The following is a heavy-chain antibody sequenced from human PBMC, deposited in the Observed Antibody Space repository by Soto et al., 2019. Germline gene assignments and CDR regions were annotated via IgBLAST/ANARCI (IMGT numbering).Heavy chain of an antibody. CDR1: GGSFSGYY. CDR3: ARGLLEYCSGGSCYLRRDYYYYYYMDV. D-gene: IGHD2-15*01. CDR2: INHSGST. V-gene: IGHV4-34*01. J-gene: IGHJ6*03. Sequence: SETLSLTCAVYGGSFSGYYWSWIRQPPGKGLEWIGEINHSGSTNYNPSLKSRVTISVDTSKNQFSLKLSSVTAADTAVYYCARGLLEYCSGGSCYLRRDYYYYYYMDVWGKGTTVTVSS.